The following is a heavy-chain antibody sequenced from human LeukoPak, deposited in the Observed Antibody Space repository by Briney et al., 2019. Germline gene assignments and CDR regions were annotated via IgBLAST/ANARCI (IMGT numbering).Heavy chain of an antibody. CDR2: ISYDGSNK. J-gene: IGHJ5*02. D-gene: IGHD3-22*01. CDR3: ARRSYYYDSSGYYSSWFDP. CDR1: GFTFSSYA. Sequence: GGSLRLSCAASGFTFSSYAMHWVRQAPGKGLEWVAVISYDGSNKYYADSVKGRFTISRDISKNTLYLQMNSLRAEDTAVYYCARRSYYYDSSGYYSSWFDPWGQGTLVTVSS. V-gene: IGHV3-30-3*01.